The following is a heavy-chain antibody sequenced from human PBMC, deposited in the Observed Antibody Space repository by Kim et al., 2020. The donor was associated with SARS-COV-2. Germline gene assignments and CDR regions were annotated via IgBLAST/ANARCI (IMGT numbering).Heavy chain of an antibody. J-gene: IGHJ4*02. CDR1: GGSFSGYY. CDR2: INHSGRT. V-gene: IGHV4-34*01. CDR3: ARRWSNTSGWGSHYCDL. D-gene: IGHD3-10*01. Sequence: SETLSLTCAVYGGSFSGYYWSWIRQPPGKGLEWIGEINHSGRTNYNPSLKSRVTISVDTSKNQFSLKLPSVTAADTAVYYCARRWSNTSGWGSHYCDLWGQGTLVTVSS.